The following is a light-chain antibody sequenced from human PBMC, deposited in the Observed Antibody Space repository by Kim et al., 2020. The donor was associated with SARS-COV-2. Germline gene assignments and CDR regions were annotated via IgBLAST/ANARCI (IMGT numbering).Light chain of an antibody. CDR1: QRVSSSS. CDR3: QQYDGTYQYT. J-gene: IGKJ2*01. Sequence: SPGERATPPCRATQRVSSSSFAWYLQKPGQAPRLLIYGASSRATGIPDRFSGSGSGTDFTLPVSRLEPEDFAVYYCQQYDGTYQYTFGQGTKLEI. V-gene: IGKV3-20*01. CDR2: GAS.